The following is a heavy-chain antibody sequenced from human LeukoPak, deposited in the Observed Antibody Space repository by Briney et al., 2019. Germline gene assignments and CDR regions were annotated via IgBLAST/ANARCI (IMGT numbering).Heavy chain of an antibody. Sequence: GGSLRLSCAASGFTFSSYSMNWVRQAPGKGLEWVSYISSSSSTIYCADSVKGRFTISRDNAKNSLYLQMNSLRAEDTAVYYCARSGRLRYFDWLPYYFDYWGQGTLVTVSS. CDR2: ISSSSSTI. D-gene: IGHD3-9*01. CDR1: GFTFSSYS. J-gene: IGHJ4*02. CDR3: ARSGRLRYFDWLPYYFDY. V-gene: IGHV3-48*01.